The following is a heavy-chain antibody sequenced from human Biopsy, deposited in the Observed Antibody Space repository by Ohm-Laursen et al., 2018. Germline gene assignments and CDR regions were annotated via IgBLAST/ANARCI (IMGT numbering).Heavy chain of an antibody. CDR2: INCKTGAT. D-gene: IGHD2-8*01. Sequence: ASSVKVSCKAPTGTFNSYGIIWVRQAPGQGLEWLGYINCKTGATNYAQKFQGTVTMTRDTSISTAYLALGSLRSSDTAIYYCARDPLNGHKHFDYWGQGSLVTVSS. V-gene: IGHV1-2*02. J-gene: IGHJ4*02. CDR3: ARDPLNGHKHFDY. CDR1: TGTFNSYG.